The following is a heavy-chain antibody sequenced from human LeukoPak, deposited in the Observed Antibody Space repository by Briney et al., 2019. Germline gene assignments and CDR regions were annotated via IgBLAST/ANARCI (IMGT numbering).Heavy chain of an antibody. V-gene: IGHV3-53*01. Sequence: GGSLRLSCAASGFTVSSYYMSWVRQAPGKGPEWLSVIYTAGFTHYADSVKGRFTISRDNSRNTLYLQMDSLRGEDTAIYYCAKDQRWGSPHYLDSWGQGTLVTVSS. CDR2: IYTAGFT. CDR3: AKDQRWGSPHYLDS. J-gene: IGHJ4*02. D-gene: IGHD2-21*01. CDR1: GFTVSSYY.